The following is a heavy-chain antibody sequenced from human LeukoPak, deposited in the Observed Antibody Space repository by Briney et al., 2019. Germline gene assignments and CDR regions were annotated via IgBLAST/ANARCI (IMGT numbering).Heavy chain of an antibody. CDR3: VYSITMVRGGYYFDY. CDR1: GGSFSGYY. J-gene: IGHJ4*02. Sequence: SETLSLTCAVYGGSFSGYYWSWIRQPPGKGLEWIGEINHSGSTNYNPSLKSRVTISVDTSKNQFSLKLSSVTAADTAVYYCVYSITMVRGGYYFDYWGQGTLVTVSS. D-gene: IGHD3-10*01. V-gene: IGHV4-34*01. CDR2: INHSGST.